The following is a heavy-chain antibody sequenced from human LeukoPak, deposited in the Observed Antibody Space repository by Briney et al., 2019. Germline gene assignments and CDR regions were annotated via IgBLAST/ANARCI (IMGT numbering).Heavy chain of an antibody. V-gene: IGHV3-30*04. CDR3: ARSPSYYDSSGYVFDY. Sequence: GGSLRLSCAASGFTFSSYAMHWVRQAPGKGLGWVAVISYDGSNKYYADSVKGRFTISRDNSKNTLYLQMNSLRAEDTAVYYCARSPSYYDSSGYVFDYWGQGTLVTVSS. J-gene: IGHJ4*02. D-gene: IGHD3-22*01. CDR2: ISYDGSNK. CDR1: GFTFSSYA.